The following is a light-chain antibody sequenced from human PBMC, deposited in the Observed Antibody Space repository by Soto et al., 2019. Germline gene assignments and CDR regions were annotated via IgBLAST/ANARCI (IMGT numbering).Light chain of an antibody. CDR3: QQRNNSQCT. CDR2: DAS. V-gene: IGKV3-11*01. CDR1: QSVSSY. J-gene: IGKJ3*01. Sequence: EILLTQSPATLSLSPGERATLSCRASQSVSSYLAWYQQKPGQAPRLLIYDASNRATGIPARFSGSGSGTDYTLTISTLEHQDFSVYYCQQRNNSQCTFGPGTKVDIK.